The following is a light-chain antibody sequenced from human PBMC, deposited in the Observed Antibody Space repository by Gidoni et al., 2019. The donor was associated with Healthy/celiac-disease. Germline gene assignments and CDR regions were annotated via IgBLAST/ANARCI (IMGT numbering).Light chain of an antibody. CDR2: EGS. J-gene: IGLJ2*01. CDR3: CSYAGSSTVV. V-gene: IGLV2-23*01. CDR1: SSDVGSYNL. Sequence: QSALTPPASVSGSPGQSITISCTGTSSDVGSYNLVSWYQQHPGKAPQLMIYEGSKRPSGVSNRFSGSKSGNTASLTISGRQAEDEADYYCCSYAGSSTVVFGGGTKLTVL.